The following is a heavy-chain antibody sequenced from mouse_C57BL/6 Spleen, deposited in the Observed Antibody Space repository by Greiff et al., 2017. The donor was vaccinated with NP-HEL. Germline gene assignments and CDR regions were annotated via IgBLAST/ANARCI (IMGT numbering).Heavy chain of an antibody. V-gene: IGHV1-54*01. Sequence: QVQLQQSGAELVRPGTSVKVSCKASGYAFTNYLIEWVKQRPGQGLEWIGVINPGSGGTNYNEKFKGKATLTADKSSSTAYMQLSRLTSEDSAVYFCARWDGYYRAMDYWGQGTSVTVSS. D-gene: IGHD2-3*01. J-gene: IGHJ4*01. CDR1: GYAFTNYL. CDR2: INPGSGGT. CDR3: ARWDGYYRAMDY.